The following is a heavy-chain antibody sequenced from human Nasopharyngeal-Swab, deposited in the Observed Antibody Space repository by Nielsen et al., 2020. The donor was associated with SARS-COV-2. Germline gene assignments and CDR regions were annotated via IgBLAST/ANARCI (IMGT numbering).Heavy chain of an antibody. V-gene: IGHV1-18*04. CDR1: GYIDNTYG. D-gene: IGHD3-10*01. CDR2: ISAYNGNT. CDR3: ARLVRGSTNNYFDF. J-gene: IGHJ4*02. Sequence: SVKVSGKDSGYIDNTYGITWVRQAPGQGLEWMGWISAYNGNTAYAQKFQHRFTMTTVTSTSTTYMELKSLRSDDTAVYYFARLVRGSTNNYFDFWGQGTLVTVSS.